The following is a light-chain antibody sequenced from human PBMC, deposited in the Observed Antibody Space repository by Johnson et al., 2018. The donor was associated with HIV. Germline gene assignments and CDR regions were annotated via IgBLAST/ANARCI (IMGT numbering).Light chain of an antibody. CDR2: DNN. J-gene: IGLJ1*01. CDR3: GTWDSGLSGGLYL. Sequence: QSVLTQPPSVSAAPGQKVTISCSGTSSNIRNNYVSWYQQLPGTAPKLLIYDNNKRPSGIPDRFSGSKSGTSATLGITGLQTGDEADYYCGTWDSGLSGGLYLFGPGTKVTVL. CDR1: SSNIRNNY. V-gene: IGLV1-51*01.